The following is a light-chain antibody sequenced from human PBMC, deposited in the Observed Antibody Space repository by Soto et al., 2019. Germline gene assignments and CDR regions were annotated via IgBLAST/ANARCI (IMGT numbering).Light chain of an antibody. CDR2: EVS. CDR1: SSDVGDYNY. V-gene: IGLV2-8*01. Sequence: QSVLTQPPSASGSPGQSVTISCTGISSDVGDYNYVSWYQHHPGKAPKLMIYEVSKRPSGVPARFSGSRSGNTASLTVSGLQAEDEADYYCSSYAGSNNLFGGGTKLTVL. J-gene: IGLJ2*01. CDR3: SSYAGSNNL.